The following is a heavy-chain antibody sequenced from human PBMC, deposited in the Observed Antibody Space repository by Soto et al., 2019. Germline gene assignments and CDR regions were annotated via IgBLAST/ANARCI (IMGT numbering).Heavy chain of an antibody. D-gene: IGHD2-15*01. Sequence: PGGSLRLSCAASGFTFSSYGMHWVRQAPGKGLEWVAVIWYDGSNKYYADSVKGRFTISRDNSKNTLYLQMNSLRAEDTAVYYCARDQGYCSGGSCRSYYYYGMDVLGQGTTVTVSS. CDR2: IWYDGSNK. J-gene: IGHJ6*02. CDR3: ARDQGYCSGGSCRSYYYYGMDV. V-gene: IGHV3-33*01. CDR1: GFTFSSYG.